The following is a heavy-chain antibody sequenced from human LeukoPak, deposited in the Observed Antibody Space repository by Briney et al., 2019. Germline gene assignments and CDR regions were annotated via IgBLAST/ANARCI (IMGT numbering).Heavy chain of an antibody. J-gene: IGHJ5*02. D-gene: IGHD2-15*01. CDR3: ARVLGYCSGGSCYGINWFDP. V-gene: IGHV1-18*01. CDR2: ISAYNGNT. CDR1: GYTFTSYG. Sequence: ASVKVSCKASGYTFTSYGISWVRQAPGQGLEWMGWISAYNGNTNYAQKLQGRVTMTTDTSTSKAYMELRSLRSDDTAVYYCARVLGYCSGGSCYGINWFDPWGQGTLVTVSS.